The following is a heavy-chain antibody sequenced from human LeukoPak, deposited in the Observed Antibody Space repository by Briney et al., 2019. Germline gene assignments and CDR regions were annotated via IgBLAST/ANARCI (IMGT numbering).Heavy chain of an antibody. CDR2: VGSQGSET. CDR1: GFTFSSYW. CDR3: ARGGGGGDV. D-gene: IGHD2-15*01. J-gene: IGHJ6*02. V-gene: IGHV3-7*05. Sequence: GGSLRLSCAASGFTFSSYWMTWVRQAREKGLEWVANVGSQGSETYYVDSVKGRFTISRDNAKNSLYLQMNSLRVEDTAIYFCARGGGGGDVWGQGTTVIVSS.